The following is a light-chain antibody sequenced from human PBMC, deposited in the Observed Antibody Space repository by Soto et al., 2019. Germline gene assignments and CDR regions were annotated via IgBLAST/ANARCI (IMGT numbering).Light chain of an antibody. Sequence: DLQMTQSPSSLSASVGDRVTITCRASQSINRYLNWYQQKPGRAPKVLIFATSSLQSGVPSRFSGRGSGTDFTLTISSLQVEDVATYYCQQSYNTPRTFGQGTKVEIK. CDR1: QSINRY. J-gene: IGKJ1*01. CDR3: QQSYNTPRT. CDR2: ATS. V-gene: IGKV1-39*01.